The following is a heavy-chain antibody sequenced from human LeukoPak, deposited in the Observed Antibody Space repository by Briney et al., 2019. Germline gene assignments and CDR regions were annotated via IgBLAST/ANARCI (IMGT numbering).Heavy chain of an antibody. CDR1: GGTFSSYA. Sequence: SVKVSCKASGGTFSSYAISWVRQAPGQGLEWMGGIIPIFGTANYAQKFQGRVTITTDESTSTAYMELSSLRSEDTAVYYCARTPYDLHYFDYWGQGTLVTVSS. D-gene: IGHD3-22*01. J-gene: IGHJ4*02. CDR3: ARTPYDLHYFDY. V-gene: IGHV1-69*05. CDR2: IIPIFGTA.